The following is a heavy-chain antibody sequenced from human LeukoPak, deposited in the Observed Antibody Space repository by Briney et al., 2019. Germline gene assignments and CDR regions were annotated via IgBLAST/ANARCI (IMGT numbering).Heavy chain of an antibody. J-gene: IGHJ4*02. CDR1: GFTFSDYY. CDR2: ISSSGSTI. V-gene: IGHV3-11*04. CDR3: ARDRRDILTGYRTPGFDY. Sequence: PGGSLRLSCAASGFTFSDYYMSWIRQAPGKGLEWVSYISSSGSTIYYADSVRGRFTISRDNAKNSLYLQMNSLRAEDTAVYYCARDRRDILTGYRTPGFDYWGQGTLVTVSS. D-gene: IGHD3-9*01.